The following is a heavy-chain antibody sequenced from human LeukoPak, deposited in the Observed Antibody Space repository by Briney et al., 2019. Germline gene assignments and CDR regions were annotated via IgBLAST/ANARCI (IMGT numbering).Heavy chain of an antibody. D-gene: IGHD6-13*01. CDR2: IYYSGST. CDR3: ARTGRGAAAGKADY. V-gene: IGHV4-39*01. J-gene: IGHJ4*02. Sequence: SETLSLTCTVSGGSISSSSHYWGWIRQPPGKGLEWIGSIYYSGSTYYNPSLKSRVTISVDTSKNQFSLKLSSVTAADTAVYYCARTGRGAAAGKADYWGQGTLVTVSS. CDR1: GGSISSSSHY.